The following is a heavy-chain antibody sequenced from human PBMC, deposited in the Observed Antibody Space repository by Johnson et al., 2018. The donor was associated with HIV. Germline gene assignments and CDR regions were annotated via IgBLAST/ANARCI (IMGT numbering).Heavy chain of an antibody. J-gene: IGHJ3*02. CDR2: IYSGGST. D-gene: IGHD3-22*01. Sequence: MLLVESGGDVVQPGKSLRLSCAASGFTVSSYYMSWVRQAPGKGLEWVSVIYSGGSTYYADSVKGRFIISRDNSKNTLLLQMNSLRVDDTAMYYCARGHHDSGYPLEAFDIWGQGTMVSVSS. V-gene: IGHV3-66*01. CDR3: ARGHHDSGYPLEAFDI. CDR1: GFTVSSYY.